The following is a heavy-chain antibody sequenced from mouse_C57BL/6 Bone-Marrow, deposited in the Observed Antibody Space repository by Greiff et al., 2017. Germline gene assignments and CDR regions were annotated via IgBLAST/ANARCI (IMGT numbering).Heavy chain of an antibody. V-gene: IGHV14-4*01. CDR3: TGALDY. CDR1: GFNIKDDY. CDR2: IDPDNGDT. J-gene: IGHJ4*01. Sequence: EVKLLESGAELVRPGASVKLSCTASGFNIKDDYMHWVKQRPEQGLEWIGWIDPDNGDTEYASKFQGNATITADTSSNTAYLQLSSLTSEDTAVYYCTGALDYWGQGTSVTVSS.